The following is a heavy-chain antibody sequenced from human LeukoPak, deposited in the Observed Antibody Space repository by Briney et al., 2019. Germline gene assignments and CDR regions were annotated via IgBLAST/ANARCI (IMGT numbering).Heavy chain of an antibody. Sequence: GGSLRLSCAASGFILSSYSMNWVRQAPGKGLEWVSYISSSGSTIYYADSVKGRFTISRDNAKNSLYLQMNSLRAEDTAVYYCARRAGAYSHPYDYWGQGTLVTVSS. CDR2: ISSSGSTI. CDR1: GFILSSYS. D-gene: IGHD4/OR15-4a*01. V-gene: IGHV3-48*04. CDR3: ARRAGAYSHPYDY. J-gene: IGHJ4*02.